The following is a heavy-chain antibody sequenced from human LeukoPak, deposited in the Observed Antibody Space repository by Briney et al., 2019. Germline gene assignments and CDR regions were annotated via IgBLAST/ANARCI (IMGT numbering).Heavy chain of an antibody. Sequence: PGGSLRLSCAASGFTFSTYAMTWVRQAPGKGLEWVSGISTSGDRTYYADSVKGRFTISRDNSKNTQYLQMNSLRAEDTAEYYCARSAVGTSCCTAVDYWGQGTLVTVSS. D-gene: IGHD1-26*01. CDR1: GFTFSTYA. CDR2: ISTSGDRT. CDR3: ARSAVGTSCCTAVDY. V-gene: IGHV3-23*01. J-gene: IGHJ4*02.